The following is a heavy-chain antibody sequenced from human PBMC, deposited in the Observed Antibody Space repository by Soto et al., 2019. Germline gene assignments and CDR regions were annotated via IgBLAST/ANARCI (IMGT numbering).Heavy chain of an antibody. CDR1: GYTFTSYA. Sequence: QVPLVQSGAEVKKPGASVKVSCKASGYTFTSYAMHWVRQAPGQRLEWMGWINAGNGNTKYSQKFQGRVTITRDTSASTAYMELSSLRSEDTAVYYCARSGYSYGLYYFDYWGQGTLVTVSS. J-gene: IGHJ4*02. CDR2: INAGNGNT. CDR3: ARSGYSYGLYYFDY. V-gene: IGHV1-3*01. D-gene: IGHD5-18*01.